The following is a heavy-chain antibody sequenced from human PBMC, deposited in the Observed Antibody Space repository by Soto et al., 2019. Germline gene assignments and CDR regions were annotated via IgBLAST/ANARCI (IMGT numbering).Heavy chain of an antibody. CDR1: GGSIRSGGYY. Sequence: KTSETLSLTCTVSGGSIRSGGYYWSWVRQSPRRGLEWIGNIYYSGSTYYNPSLKSRLTISVDTSKNQFSLNLSSVTAADTAVYYCARDRLMATAGTARRYFGLDVWGQGTTVTVSS. J-gene: IGHJ6*02. CDR2: IYYSGST. D-gene: IGHD5-18*01. V-gene: IGHV4-31*03. CDR3: ARDRLMATAGTARRYFGLDV.